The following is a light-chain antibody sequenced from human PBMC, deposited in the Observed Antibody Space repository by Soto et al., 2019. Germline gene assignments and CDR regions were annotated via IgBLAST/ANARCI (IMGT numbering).Light chain of an antibody. J-gene: IGLJ1*01. CDR1: SSDVGGYNY. Sequence: QSVLTQPASVSGSPGQSITISCTGTSSDVGGYNYVSWYQQHPGKAPKLMIYDVSNRPSGVSNRFSGSKSGNTASLTISGLQAEDEADYSCSSYTSSRPLPYFFGPGPKPPVL. CDR3: SSYTSSRPLPYF. CDR2: DVS. V-gene: IGLV2-14*01.